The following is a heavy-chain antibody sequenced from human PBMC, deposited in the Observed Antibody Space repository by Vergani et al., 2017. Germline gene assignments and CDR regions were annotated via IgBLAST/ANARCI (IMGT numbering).Heavy chain of an antibody. V-gene: IGHV3-15*01. CDR1: GFTFSNAW. J-gene: IGHJ6*03. CDR2: IKSKTDGGTT. CDR3: PLVWFGELNYYYYYYMDV. Sequence: EVQLVESGGGLVKPGGSLRLSCAASGFTFSNAWMSWVRQAPGKGLEWVGRIKSKTDGGTTDYAAPVKGRFTISRDASKNTLYLQMNSLKTEDTAVYYCPLVWFGELNYYYYYYMDVWGKGTTVTVSS. D-gene: IGHD3-10*01.